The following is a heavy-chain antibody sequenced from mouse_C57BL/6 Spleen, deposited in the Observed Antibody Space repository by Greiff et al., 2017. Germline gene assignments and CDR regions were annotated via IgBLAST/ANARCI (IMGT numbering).Heavy chain of an antibody. V-gene: IGHV1-64*01. CDR1: GYTFTSYW. CDR2: IHPNSGST. CDR3: ARDYPFAMDY. Sequence: VQLQQPGAELVKPGASVKLSCKASGYTFTSYWMHWVKQRPGQGLEWIGMIHPNSGSTNYNEKFKSKATLTVDKSSSTDYMQLSSLTSEDSAVYYCARDYPFAMDYWGQGTSVTVSS. D-gene: IGHD2-4*01. J-gene: IGHJ4*01.